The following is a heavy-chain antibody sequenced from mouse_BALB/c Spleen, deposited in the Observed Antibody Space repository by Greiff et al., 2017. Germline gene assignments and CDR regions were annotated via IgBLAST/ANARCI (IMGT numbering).Heavy chain of an antibody. CDR3: ARGYYGNYYYAMDY. D-gene: IGHD2-1*01. J-gene: IGHJ4*01. CDR1: GYSFTGYY. CDR2: INPYNGAT. V-gene: IGHV1-31*01. Sequence: SGPELVKPGASVKISCKASGYSFTGYYMHWVKQSHVKSLEWIGRINPYNGATSYNQNFKDKASLTVDKSSSTAYMELHSLTSEDSAVYYCARGYYGNYYYAMDYWGQGTSVTVSS.